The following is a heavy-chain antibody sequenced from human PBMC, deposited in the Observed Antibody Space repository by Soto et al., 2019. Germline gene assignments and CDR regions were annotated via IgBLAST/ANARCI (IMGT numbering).Heavy chain of an antibody. D-gene: IGHD3-16*02. Sequence: GGSLRLSCAASGFTVSSNYMSWVRQAPGKGLEWVSVIYSGGSTYYADSVKGRFTIPRDNSKNTLYLQMNSLRAEDTAVYYCARAGYYDYVWGSYRYSPHLDYWGQGTLVTVSS. J-gene: IGHJ4*02. CDR1: GFTVSSNY. CDR3: ARAGYYDYVWGSYRYSPHLDY. CDR2: IYSGGST. V-gene: IGHV3-53*01.